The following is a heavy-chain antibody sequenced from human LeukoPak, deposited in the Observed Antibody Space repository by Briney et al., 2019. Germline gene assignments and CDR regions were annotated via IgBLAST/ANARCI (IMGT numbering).Heavy chain of an antibody. J-gene: IGHJ4*02. CDR1: EFTFSSYA. Sequence: GGSLRLSCAASEFTFSSYAMSWVRQAPGKGLEWVSGISGSGGTTYYADSVKGRFTISRDNSKNTLYLQMNSLRAEDTAVYYCARRAGYNSGWNEYWGQGTLVTVSS. V-gene: IGHV3-23*01. CDR2: ISGSGGTT. CDR3: ARRAGYNSGWNEY. D-gene: IGHD6-19*01.